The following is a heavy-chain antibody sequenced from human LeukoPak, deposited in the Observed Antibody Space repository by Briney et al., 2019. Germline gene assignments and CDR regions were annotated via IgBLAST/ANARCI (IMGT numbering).Heavy chain of an antibody. Sequence: SETLSLTCTVSGGSISSGGYYWSWIRQHPGKGLEWIGYIYYSGSTYCNPSLKSRVTISVDTSKNQFSLKLSSVTAADTAVYYCARAGAPMVNTAMVPYYFDYWGQRTLVTVSS. J-gene: IGHJ4*02. D-gene: IGHD5-18*01. V-gene: IGHV4-31*03. CDR2: IYYSGST. CDR1: GGSISSGGYY. CDR3: ARAGAPMVNTAMVPYYFDY.